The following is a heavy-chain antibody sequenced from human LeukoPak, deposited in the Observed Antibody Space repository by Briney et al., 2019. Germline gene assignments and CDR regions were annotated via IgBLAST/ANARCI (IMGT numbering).Heavy chain of an antibody. D-gene: IGHD1-1*01. CDR1: GFTFSNYA. V-gene: IGHV3-64D*09. CDR2: ISNNGGST. J-gene: IGHJ4*02. Sequence: PGGSLRLSCSASGFTFSNYAMLWVRQAPGKGLERVSAISNNGGSTYYADSVKGRFTVSRDNSKNTLHLQMSSLRAEDTAVYYCAMNWNCDYWGQGTLVTVSS. CDR3: AMNWNCDY.